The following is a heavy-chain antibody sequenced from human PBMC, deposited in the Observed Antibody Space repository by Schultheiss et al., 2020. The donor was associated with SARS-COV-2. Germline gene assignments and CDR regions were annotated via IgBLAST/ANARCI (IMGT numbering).Heavy chain of an antibody. CDR3: ARNRDQGFDS. Sequence: SETLSLTCTVSGGSIRSGGYYWSWIRQHPGKGLEWIGYIYYTASTSYNPSLKSRVTMSVDTSRNQFSLSLSSVTAADTAVYYCARNRDQGFDSWGQGTLVTVSS. CDR1: GGSIRSGGYY. CDR2: IYYTAST. J-gene: IGHJ4*02. V-gene: IGHV4-31*03.